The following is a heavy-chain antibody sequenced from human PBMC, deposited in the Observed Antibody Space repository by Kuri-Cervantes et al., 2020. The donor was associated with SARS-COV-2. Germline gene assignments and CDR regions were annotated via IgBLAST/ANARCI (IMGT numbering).Heavy chain of an antibody. Sequence: GESLKISCAASGFTFSSYEMNWVRQAPGKGLEWVSYIDKSGSTIYYADSVKGRFTISRDNAKNSLYLQMNSLRAEDTAVYYCVRDGDHWNFDYWGQGTLVTVSS. CDR1: GFTFSSYE. D-gene: IGHD1-1*01. J-gene: IGHJ4*02. V-gene: IGHV3-48*03. CDR3: VRDGDHWNFDY. CDR2: IDKSGSTI.